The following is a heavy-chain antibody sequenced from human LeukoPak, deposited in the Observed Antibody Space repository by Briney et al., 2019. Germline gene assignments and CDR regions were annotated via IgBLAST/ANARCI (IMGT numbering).Heavy chain of an antibody. J-gene: IGHJ4*02. CDR2: IYTSGST. CDR3: ARDIRGDFLIDY. D-gene: IGHD2-21*01. Sequence: SETLSLTCTVSGYSISSGYYWGWIRQPPGKGLEWIGRIYTSGSTNYNPSLKSRVTISVDTSKNQFSLKLSSVTAADTAVYYCARDIRGDFLIDYWGQGTLVTVSS. CDR1: GYSISSGYY. V-gene: IGHV4-38-2*02.